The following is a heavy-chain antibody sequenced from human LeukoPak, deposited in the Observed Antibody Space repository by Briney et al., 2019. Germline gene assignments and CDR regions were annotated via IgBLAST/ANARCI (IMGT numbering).Heavy chain of an antibody. D-gene: IGHD6-19*01. CDR2: IWYDGSNK. V-gene: IGHV3-33*01. J-gene: IGHJ5*02. Sequence: GGSLRLSCAASGFTFSNYGMHWVRQAPGKGLEWVAVIWYDGSNKYYADSVKGRFTISRDNSENTLYLQMNSLRAEDTAVYYCVRGAVAGNLKNWFAPGAKETLVTVS. CDR3: VRGAVAGNLKNWFAP. CDR1: GFTFSNYG.